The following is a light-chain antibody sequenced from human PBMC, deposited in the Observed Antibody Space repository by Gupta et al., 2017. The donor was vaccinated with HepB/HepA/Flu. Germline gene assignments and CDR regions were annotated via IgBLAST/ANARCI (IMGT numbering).Light chain of an antibody. V-gene: IGLV3-21*04. J-gene: IGLJ2*01. Sequence: SYVLTQPPSVSVAPGKTASITCGGNSIGSKRVHWYQQKPGQAPVLVSYYDSDRPSGIPERLSGSNSGNTATLTISRVEAGDEADYYCQVWDSRSENVVFGGGTKLTVL. CDR1: SIGSKR. CDR2: YDS. CDR3: QVWDSRSENVV.